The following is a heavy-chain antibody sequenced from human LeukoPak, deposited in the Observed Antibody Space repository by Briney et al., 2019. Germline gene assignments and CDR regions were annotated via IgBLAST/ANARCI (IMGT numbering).Heavy chain of an antibody. CDR3: ARVPVVVVAATHSAQDDY. CDR2: ISWNSGSI. D-gene: IGHD2-15*01. CDR1: GFTFDDYA. J-gene: IGHJ4*02. V-gene: IGHV3-9*01. Sequence: GRSLRLSCAASGFTFDDYAMHWVRQAPGKGLEWVSGISWNSGSIGYADSVKGRFTISRDNAKNSLYLQMSSLRAEDTAVYYCARVPVVVVAATHSAQDDYWGQGTLVTVSS.